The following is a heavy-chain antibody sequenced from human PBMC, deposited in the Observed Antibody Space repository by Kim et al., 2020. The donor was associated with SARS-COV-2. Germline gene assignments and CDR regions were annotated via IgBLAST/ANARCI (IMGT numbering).Heavy chain of an antibody. CDR1: GFPFRSYG. Sequence: GGSLRLSCAASGFPFRSYGMNWVRQAPGKGLEWVAVIWYDGSKKNYVGSVKGRFTVSRDNSKNTLYLQMNGLRDEDTAVYYCVLEGTGYNTRWSPTNPNPDFDSWGQGTLVTVSS. V-gene: IGHV3-33*08. D-gene: IGHD1-1*01. CDR3: VLEGTGYNTRWSPTNPNPDFDS. J-gene: IGHJ4*02. CDR2: IWYDGSKK.